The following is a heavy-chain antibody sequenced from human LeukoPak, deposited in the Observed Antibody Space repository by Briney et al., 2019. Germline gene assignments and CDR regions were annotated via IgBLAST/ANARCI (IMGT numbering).Heavy chain of an antibody. CDR1: GFTFSSYG. CDR2: ISYDGSSK. J-gene: IGHJ5*02. Sequence: GRSLRLSCAASGFTFSSYGMHWVRQAPGEGLEWVAVISYDGSSKYYADSVKGRFTISRDNSKNTLYLQMNSLRAEDTAVYYCAKDRPWFDPWGQGTLVTVSS. V-gene: IGHV3-30*18. CDR3: AKDRPWFDP.